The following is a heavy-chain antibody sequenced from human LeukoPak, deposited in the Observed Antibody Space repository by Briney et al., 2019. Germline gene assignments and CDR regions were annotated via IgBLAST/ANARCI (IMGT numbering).Heavy chain of an antibody. J-gene: IGHJ5*02. V-gene: IGHV4-30-4*07. CDR1: GGSISSGGYS. CDR3: ARGLAAAARPSSRNNWFDP. D-gene: IGHD6-13*01. Sequence: SETLSLTCAVSGGSISSGGYSGSWIRQPPGKGLEWIGYIYYSGSTNYNPSLKSRVTISVDTSKNQFSLKLSSVTAADTAVYYCARGLAAAARPSSRNNWFDPWGQGTLVTVSS. CDR2: IYYSGST.